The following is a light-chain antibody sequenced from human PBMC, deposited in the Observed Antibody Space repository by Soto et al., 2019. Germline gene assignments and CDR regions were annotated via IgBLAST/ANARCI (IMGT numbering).Light chain of an antibody. CDR1: ALPKQY. V-gene: IGLV3-25*02. CDR2: KDT. Sequence: SYELTQAPSVSVSPGQTARITCSGDALPKQYGYWYQQKAGQAPVLLIYKDTQRPSGIPERFSGSSSGTTVTLTISGVQAEDEADYYWQSADSSSTSIGVFGGGTKLTVL. CDR3: QSADSSSTSIGV. J-gene: IGLJ3*02.